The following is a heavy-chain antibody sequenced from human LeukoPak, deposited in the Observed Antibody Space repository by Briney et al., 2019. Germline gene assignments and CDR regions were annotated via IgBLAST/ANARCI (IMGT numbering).Heavy chain of an antibody. D-gene: IGHD5-12*01. J-gene: IGHJ4*02. V-gene: IGHV4-39*07. CDR2: IYYSGST. CDR1: GGSISSSSYC. Sequence: SETLSLTCTVSGGSISSSSYCWGWIRQPPGKGLEWIGSIYYSGSTYYNPSLKSRVTISVDTSKNQFSLKLSSVTAADTAVYYCARDLVATYFDYWGQGTLVTVSS. CDR3: ARDLVATYFDY.